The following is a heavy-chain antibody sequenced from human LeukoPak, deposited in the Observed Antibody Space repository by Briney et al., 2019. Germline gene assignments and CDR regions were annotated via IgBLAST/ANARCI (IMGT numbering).Heavy chain of an antibody. CDR2: MSGNNGDT. CDR3: AKARGGQPGSPPDH. J-gene: IGHJ5*02. D-gene: IGHD3-10*01. V-gene: IGHV3-23*01. Sequence: GGSLRLSCAASGFMFHNYAMSWVRQAPRKGLEWISPMSGNNGDTYYADSVKGRFTNSRDESKNTLHLQVHSLRAEDTAVYYCAKARGGQPGSPPDHWGQGIRVTVSS. CDR1: GFMFHNYA.